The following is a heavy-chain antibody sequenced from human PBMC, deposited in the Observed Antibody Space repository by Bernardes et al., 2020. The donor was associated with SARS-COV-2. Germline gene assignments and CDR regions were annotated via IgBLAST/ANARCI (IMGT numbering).Heavy chain of an antibody. Sequence: ASVKVSCKASGYTFTAYYLHWVRQAPGQGLEWMGWINPNSGGTSYAQKFQGRVTMTRDTTISTAYMQLSRLRSDDTAVYYCARDYYSSGWYRVDVWGQGTTVTVSS. D-gene: IGHD6-19*01. J-gene: IGHJ6*02. CDR2: INPNSGGT. V-gene: IGHV1-2*02. CDR3: ARDYYSSGWYRVDV. CDR1: GYTFTAYY.